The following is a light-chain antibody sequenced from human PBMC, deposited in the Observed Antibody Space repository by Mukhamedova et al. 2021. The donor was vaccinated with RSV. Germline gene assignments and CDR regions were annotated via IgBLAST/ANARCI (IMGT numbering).Light chain of an antibody. Sequence: STWGGNNIGSKNVHWYQQKPGQAPVLVIYRDSNRPSGIPERFSGSNSGNTATLTISRAQAGDEADYYCQVWDSSTVVFGGGTKLTV. V-gene: IGLV3-9*01. CDR3: QVWDSSTVV. J-gene: IGLJ2*01. CDR1: NIGSKN. CDR2: RDS.